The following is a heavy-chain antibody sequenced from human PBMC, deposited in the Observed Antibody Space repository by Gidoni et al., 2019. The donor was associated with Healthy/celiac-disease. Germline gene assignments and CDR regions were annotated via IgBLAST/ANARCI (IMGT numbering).Heavy chain of an antibody. V-gene: IGHV1-18*01. D-gene: IGHD2-2*01. CDR3: AREVRADCSSTSCYDYWYFDL. J-gene: IGHJ2*01. CDR1: GYTFTSYG. CDR2: ISAYKGNT. Sequence: QVQLVQSAAEVKKPGASVKVSCKASGYTFTSYGIRWVRQAPGQGLEWMGWISAYKGNTNYAQKLQGRVTMTTDTSTSTAYMELRSLRSDDTAVYYCAREVRADCSSTSCYDYWYFDLWGRGTLVTVSS.